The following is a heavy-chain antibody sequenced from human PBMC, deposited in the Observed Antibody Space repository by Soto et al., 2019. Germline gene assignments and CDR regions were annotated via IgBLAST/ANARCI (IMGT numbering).Heavy chain of an antibody. D-gene: IGHD1-26*01. CDR1: GGSISSYY. V-gene: IGHV4-4*07. J-gene: IGHJ5*02. CDR3: ARARGSYSGDWFDP. CDR2: IYTSGST. Sequence: TSETLSLTCTVSGGSISSYYWSWIRQPAGKGLEWTGRIYTSGSTNYNPSLKSRVTMSVDTSKNQFSLKLSSVTAADTAVYYCARARGSYSGDWFDPWGQGTLVTVSS.